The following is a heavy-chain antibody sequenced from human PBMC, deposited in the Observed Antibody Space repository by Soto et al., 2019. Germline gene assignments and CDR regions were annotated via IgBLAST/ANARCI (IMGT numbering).Heavy chain of an antibody. Sequence: EVQLVESGGGLVQPGWSLRLSCATSGFSFNNYAMHWVRQAPGKGLEWVSGINWNSGGIGYADSVKGRFTIPRDSAKNSLYLQMNSLRAEDTALYYCAKDGVGYDILTGYYDSWGQGTLVTVSS. CDR1: GFSFNNYA. D-gene: IGHD3-9*01. J-gene: IGHJ4*02. V-gene: IGHV3-9*01. CDR3: AKDGVGYDILTGYYDS. CDR2: INWNSGGI.